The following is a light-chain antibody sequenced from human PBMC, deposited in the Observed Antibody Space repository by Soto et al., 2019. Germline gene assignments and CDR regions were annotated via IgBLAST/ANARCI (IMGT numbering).Light chain of an antibody. Sequence: DIQLTQSPSFLSASVGDRVTITCRTSQDISSFLAWYQQKPGKAPNLLIYGASTLQSGVPSRFSGSGSGTEFTVTISSPQPEDFATSCCQRSNSYPHFDQGTRLDIK. CDR2: GAS. CDR3: QRSNSYPH. V-gene: IGKV1-9*01. CDR1: QDISSF. J-gene: IGKJ5*01.